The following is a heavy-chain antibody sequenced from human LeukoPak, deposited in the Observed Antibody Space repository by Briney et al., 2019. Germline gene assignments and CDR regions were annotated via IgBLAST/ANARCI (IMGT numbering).Heavy chain of an antibody. D-gene: IGHD1/OR15-1a*01. Sequence: GGSLGLSCAASGFTFNNYWMSWVRQAPGKGLEWVANIKQDGSGLYYVESVKGRFTISRDNAKNSLYLQMTSLRAEDTAVYYCARDPGRTGFDYWGQGTLVTVSS. J-gene: IGHJ4*02. V-gene: IGHV3-7*03. CDR3: ARDPGRTGFDY. CDR1: GFTFNNYW. CDR2: IKQDGSGL.